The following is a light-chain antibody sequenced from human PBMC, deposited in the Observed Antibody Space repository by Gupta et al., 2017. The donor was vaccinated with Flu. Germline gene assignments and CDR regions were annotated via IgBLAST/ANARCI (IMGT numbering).Light chain of an antibody. CDR2: SKN. CDR1: SSNIGSNT. V-gene: IGLV1-44*01. J-gene: IGLJ2*01. CDR3: EASDDTLNGRV. Sequence: QSVLTQPPSPCRTPGQRLTISCSGSSSNIGSNTANWYQQLPGKAPKLFIYSKNQRPSGVPDRFSGSRSGTTDSLTISGVQSDDEAEYYCEASDDTLNGRVLGGGTKLTVL.